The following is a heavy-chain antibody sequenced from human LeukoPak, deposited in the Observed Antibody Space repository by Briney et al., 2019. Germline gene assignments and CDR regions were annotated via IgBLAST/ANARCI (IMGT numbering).Heavy chain of an antibody. J-gene: IGHJ4*02. CDR1: GGSISSSSYY. D-gene: IGHD4-17*01. Sequence: SETLSLTCTVSGGSISSSSYYWGWIRQPPGNGLEWIGSIYYSGSTYYNPSLKSRVTISVDTSKNQFSLKLSSVTAADTAVYYCARVEYDDYGDYGLFLSWGQGTLVTVSS. V-gene: IGHV4-39*07. CDR2: IYYSGST. CDR3: ARVEYDDYGDYGLFLS.